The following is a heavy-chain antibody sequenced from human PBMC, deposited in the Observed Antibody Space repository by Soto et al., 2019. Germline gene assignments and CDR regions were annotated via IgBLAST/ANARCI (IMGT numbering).Heavy chain of an antibody. J-gene: IGHJ6*02. V-gene: IGHV1-69*13. Sequence: SVKVSCKASGGTFSSYAISWVRQAPGQGLEWMGGIIPIFGTANYAQKFQGRVTITADESTSTAYMELSSLRSEDTAVYYCARNKVRDIVVVPAHPQRLYYYYGMDVWGQGTTVTVSS. CDR2: IIPIFGTA. CDR1: GGTFSSYA. D-gene: IGHD2-2*01. CDR3: ARNKVRDIVVVPAHPQRLYYYYGMDV.